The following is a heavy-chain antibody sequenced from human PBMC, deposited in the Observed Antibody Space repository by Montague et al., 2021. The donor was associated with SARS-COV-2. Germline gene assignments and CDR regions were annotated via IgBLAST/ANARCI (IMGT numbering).Heavy chain of an antibody. Sequence: SETLSLTCTVSGDSISSSSYYWGWIRQPPGKGLEWIGSINNRGNTYNNPSLRSRVFISVDTSKNQFSLNVRSVTAADTGLFYCVRVTHPRSAWPYYMDVWGKGTTVTV. CDR2: INNRGNT. CDR3: VRVTHPRSAWPYYMDV. V-gene: IGHV4-39*01. D-gene: IGHD4-11*01. CDR1: GDSISSSSYY. J-gene: IGHJ6*03.